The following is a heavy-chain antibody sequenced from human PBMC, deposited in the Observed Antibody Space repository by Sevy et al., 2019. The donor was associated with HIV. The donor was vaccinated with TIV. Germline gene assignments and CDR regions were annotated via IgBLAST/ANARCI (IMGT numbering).Heavy chain of an antibody. Sequence: SETLSLTCTVSGGSISSSSYYWGWIRQPPGKGLEWIGSIYYSGSTYYNPSLKSRVTISVDTSKNQFSLKLSSVTATDTAVYYCARHSSAWWWIDYWGQGTLVTVSS. D-gene: IGHD2-21*01. V-gene: IGHV4-39*01. CDR2: IYYSGST. J-gene: IGHJ4*02. CDR1: GGSISSSSYY. CDR3: ARHSSAWWWIDY.